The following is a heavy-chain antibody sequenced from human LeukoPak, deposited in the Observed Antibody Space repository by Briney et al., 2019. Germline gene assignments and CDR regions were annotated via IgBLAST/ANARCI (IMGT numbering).Heavy chain of an antibody. CDR2: ISGGGSYT. J-gene: IGHJ4*02. Sequence: GGSLRLSCAASGFTFRNYGMAWVRQAPGEGLEWVAVISGGGSYTNYADSVKGRFTISRDNSKNTLYLQMNSLRAEDTAVYYCARSGLNRFDYWGQGTPVTVSS. D-gene: IGHD2-15*01. V-gene: IGHV3-23*01. CDR1: GFTFRNYG. CDR3: ARSGLNRFDY.